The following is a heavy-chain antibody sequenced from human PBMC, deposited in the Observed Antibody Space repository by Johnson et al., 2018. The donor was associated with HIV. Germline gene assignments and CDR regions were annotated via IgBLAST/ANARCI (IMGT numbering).Heavy chain of an antibody. J-gene: IGHJ3*02. CDR2: IYSGGST. D-gene: IGHD6-19*01. V-gene: IGHV3-66*03. CDR3: AKDLEEGQQWLIGAFDI. CDR1: GFTVSSNY. Sequence: VQLVESGGGLIQPGGSLRLSCAASGFTVSSNYMSWVRQAPGKGLEWVLVIYSGGSTYYADFVKGRLTISRDNSKNTLYLQMNSLRAEDTVVYYCAKDLEEGQQWLIGAFDIWGQGTMVTVSS.